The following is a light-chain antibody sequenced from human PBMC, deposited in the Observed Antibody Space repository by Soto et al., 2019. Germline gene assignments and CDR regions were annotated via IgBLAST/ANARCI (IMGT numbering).Light chain of an antibody. CDR1: ESVSRN. CDR3: QQCNTWPPET. Sequence: EIVVTQSPVTLSVSPGERVTLSCRASESVSRNLAWYQQKPGQTPRLLIYGASTRATGVPARFSGSGSGTDFILAITSLQSEDFAVYYCQQCNTWPPETFGQGTKVEIK. V-gene: IGKV3-15*01. J-gene: IGKJ1*01. CDR2: GAS.